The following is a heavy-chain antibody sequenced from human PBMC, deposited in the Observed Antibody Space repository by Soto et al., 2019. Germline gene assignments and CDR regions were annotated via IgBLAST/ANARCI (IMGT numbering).Heavy chain of an antibody. J-gene: IGHJ2*01. CDR2: ISYHGNDK. CDR1: GFTFDDYG. Sequence: GGSLRLSCAASGFTFDDYGMSWVRQAPGKGLEWVAAISYHGNDKYYADSVKGRFTVSRDNSNNILYLQMSGLRAEDTAVYDFARIQHDEGTKYRYFDRWGRGTLVTV. CDR3: ARIQHDEGTKYRYFDR. D-gene: IGHD5-18*01. V-gene: IGHV3-30*03.